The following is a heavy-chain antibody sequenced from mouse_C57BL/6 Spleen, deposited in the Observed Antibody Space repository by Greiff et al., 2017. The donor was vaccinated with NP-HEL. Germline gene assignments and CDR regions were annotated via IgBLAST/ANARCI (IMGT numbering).Heavy chain of an antibody. CDR1: GFTFSDYY. CDR3: ARGALHVDD. CDR2: INYDGSST. Sequence: EVKVVESEGGLVQPGSSMKLSCTASGFTFSDYYMAWVRQVPEKGLEWVANINYDGSSTYYLASLKSRFIISRDNAKNILYLQKSSLTSEDTATYYWARGALHVDDWGQGTTLTVSS. V-gene: IGHV5-16*01. D-gene: IGHD2-1*01. J-gene: IGHJ2*01.